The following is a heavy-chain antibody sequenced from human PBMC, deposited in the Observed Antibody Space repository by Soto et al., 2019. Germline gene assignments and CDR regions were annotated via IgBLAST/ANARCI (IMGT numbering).Heavy chain of an antibody. CDR1: GYTLTVYY. D-gene: IGHD3-10*01. V-gene: IGHV1-8*02. Sequence: GTSVKVTCTASGYTLTVYYMHWVRQATGQGLEWMGWMNPNSGNTGYAQKFQGRVTMTRNTSISTAYMELSSLRSEDTAVYYCARGSHYYGSGSYISYGMDVWGQGTTVTVSS. CDR2: MNPNSGNT. CDR3: ARGSHYYGSGSYISYGMDV. J-gene: IGHJ6*02.